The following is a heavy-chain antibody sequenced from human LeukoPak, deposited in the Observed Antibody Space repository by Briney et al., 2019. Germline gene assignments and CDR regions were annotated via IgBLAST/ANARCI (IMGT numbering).Heavy chain of an antibody. J-gene: IGHJ4*02. CDR2: IYYSGST. V-gene: IGHV4-59*01. Sequence: PSETLSLTCAVYGGSFSGYYWSWIRQPPGKGLEWIGYIYYSGSTNYNPSLKSRVTISVDTSKNQFSLKLSSVTAADTAVYYCARSYDSSGYPPGYWGQGTLVTVSS. CDR1: GGSFSGYY. CDR3: ARSYDSSGYPPGY. D-gene: IGHD3-22*01.